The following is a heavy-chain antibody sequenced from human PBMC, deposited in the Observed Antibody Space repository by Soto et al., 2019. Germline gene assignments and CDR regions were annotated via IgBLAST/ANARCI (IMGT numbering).Heavy chain of an antibody. V-gene: IGHV1-8*01. CDR3: ASDMSTT. CDR2: MNPNSGHT. Sequence: QVQLVQSGAEVKKPGASVKVSCKASGYTFTSHDINWMRQTTGQGLDGMGWMNPNSGHTNNAQKFQGRVTMTRDTSISTAYMELTNLRSEDTAIYYCASDMSTTWGQGTLVTVSS. D-gene: IGHD2-2*01. CDR1: GYTFTSHD. J-gene: IGHJ5*02.